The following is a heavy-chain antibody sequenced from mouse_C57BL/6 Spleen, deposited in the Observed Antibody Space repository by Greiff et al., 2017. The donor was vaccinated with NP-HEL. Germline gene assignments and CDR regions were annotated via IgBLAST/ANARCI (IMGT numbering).Heavy chain of an antibody. CDR1: GYSITSGYY. CDR2: ISYDGSN. CDR3: AREGTVADY. D-gene: IGHD1-1*01. Sequence: DVKLVESGPGLVKPSQSLSLTCSVTGYSITSGYYWNWIRQFPGNKLEWMGYISYDGSNNYNPSLKNRISITRDTSKNQFFLKLNSVTTEDTATYYCAREGTVADYWGQGTTLTVSS. V-gene: IGHV3-6*01. J-gene: IGHJ2*01.